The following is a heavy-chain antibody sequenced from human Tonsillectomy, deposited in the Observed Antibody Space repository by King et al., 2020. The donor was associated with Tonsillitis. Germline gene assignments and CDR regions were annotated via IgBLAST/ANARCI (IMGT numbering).Heavy chain of an antibody. CDR3: SNRALKSPVNRAVDTANSQVSRKLGSVTDAEPALYYCAARIMGAKYFQH. CDR1: GGSISNGDYY. D-gene: IGHD1-26*01. V-gene: IGHV4-31*03. Sequence: QLQESGPGLVKPSQTLSLTCTVSGGSISNGDYYWSCIRQHPGKGLEWIGYIYYSGSTYYNPSLKSRVTISVDTSKTQFSLKLSSVTAADTAVFYCSNRALKSPVNRAVDTANSQVSRKLGSVTDAEPALYYCAARIMGAKYFQHWGQGTLVTVSS. CDR2: IYYSGST. J-gene: IGHJ1*01.